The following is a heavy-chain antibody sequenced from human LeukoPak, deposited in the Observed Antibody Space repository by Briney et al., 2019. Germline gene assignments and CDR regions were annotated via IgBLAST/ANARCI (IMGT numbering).Heavy chain of an antibody. V-gene: IGHV1-2*02. CDR3: AREDIVVVPAAIGNWFDP. CDR1: GYTFTGYY. CDR2: INPNSGGT. J-gene: IGHJ5*02. D-gene: IGHD2-2*02. Sequence: ASVKVSCKASGYTFTGYYMHWVRQAPGQGLEWMGWINPNSGGTNYAQKFQGRVTMTRDTSISTAYMELSRLRSDDTAVYYCAREDIVVVPAAIGNWFDPWGQGALVTVSS.